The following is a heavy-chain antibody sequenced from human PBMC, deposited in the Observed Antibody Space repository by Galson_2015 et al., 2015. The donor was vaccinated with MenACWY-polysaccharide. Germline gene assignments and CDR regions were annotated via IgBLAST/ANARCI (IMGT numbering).Heavy chain of an antibody. CDR1: GFTFSNYA. D-gene: IGHD2-2*01. CDR3: ARVRYSTGKYQFDY. J-gene: IGHJ4*02. CDR2: IGGSGSIT. V-gene: IGHV3-23*01. Sequence: SLRLSCAASGFTFSNYAMSWVRQAPGKGLEWVSTIGGSGSITHYADSVKGRFTISRDNSKNTLSLQMNSLRAEDTAVYYCARVRYSTGKYQFDYRGQGTLVAVSS.